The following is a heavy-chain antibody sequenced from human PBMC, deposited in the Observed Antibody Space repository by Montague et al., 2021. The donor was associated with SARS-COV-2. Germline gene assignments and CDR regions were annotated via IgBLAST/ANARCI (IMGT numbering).Heavy chain of an antibody. CDR3: AREDQLLHDAFDI. CDR2: ISYDGSNK. CDR1: GFTFSSYA. J-gene: IGHJ3*02. Sequence: SLRLSCTVSGFTFSSYAMHWVRQAPGKGLEWVAVISYDGSNKYYADSVKGRFTISRDNSKNTLYLQMNSLRAEDTAVYYCAREDQLLHDAFDIWGQGTMVTVSS. D-gene: IGHD2-2*01. V-gene: IGHV3-30-3*01.